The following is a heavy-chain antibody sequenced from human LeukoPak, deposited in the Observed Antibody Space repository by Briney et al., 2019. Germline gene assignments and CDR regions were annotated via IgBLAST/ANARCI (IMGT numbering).Heavy chain of an antibody. CDR2: ISGGGDNI. Sequence: GGSLRLSCSGSGFIFNNYAMNWVRQAPEKGLQWVSSISGGGDNIFYADSVKGRFTISRDNSKNTLYLQMNSLRAEDTAVYYCARFVSGLGWFDPWGQGTLVTVSS. CDR1: GFIFNNYA. D-gene: IGHD5/OR15-5a*01. V-gene: IGHV3-23*01. CDR3: ARFVSGLGWFDP. J-gene: IGHJ5*02.